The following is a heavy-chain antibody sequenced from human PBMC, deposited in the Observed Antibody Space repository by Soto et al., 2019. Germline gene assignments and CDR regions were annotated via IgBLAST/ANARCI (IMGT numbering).Heavy chain of an antibody. D-gene: IGHD5-12*01. J-gene: IGHJ4*02. CDR1: GFTFDDYA. CDR3: AKAVIDGYNPGRGFAS. Sequence: GGSLRLSCAASGFTFDDYAMHWVRQAPGKGLEWASGISWNSGNKYYADSVKGRFTISRDNSKNTLYLQMNSLRAEDTAVYYCAKAVIDGYNPGRGFASWAQGPLVTVSS. V-gene: IGHV3-9*01. CDR2: ISWNSGNK.